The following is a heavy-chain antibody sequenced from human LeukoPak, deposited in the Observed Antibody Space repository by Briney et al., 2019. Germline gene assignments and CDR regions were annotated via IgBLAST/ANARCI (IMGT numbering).Heavy chain of an antibody. CDR3: ARGGSGSYYPFAY. CDR2: INPNSGGT. Sequence: ASVKVSCKASGYTFNGYYMHWVRQAPGQGLEWMGWINPNSGGTNYAQKFQGRVTMTRDTSISTAYMELSRLRSDDTAVYYCARGGSGSYYPFAYWGQGTLVTVSS. CDR1: GYTFNGYY. D-gene: IGHD3-10*01. J-gene: IGHJ4*02. V-gene: IGHV1-2*02.